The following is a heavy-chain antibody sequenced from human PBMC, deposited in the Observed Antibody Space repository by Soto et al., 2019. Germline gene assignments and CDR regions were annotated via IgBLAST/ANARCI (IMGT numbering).Heavy chain of an antibody. V-gene: IGHV3-30*18. CDR1: GFTFSSYG. CDR3: ANVVSSTSNFDD. J-gene: IGHJ4*02. D-gene: IGHD2-15*01. Sequence: SLRLSCAASGFTFSSYGLHWVRQAPGKGLEWVAVISYDGSNKYYADSVKGRFTISRDNSKNTLYLQMNSLRAEDTAVYYVANVVSSTSNFDDGGQGSLLTVS. CDR2: ISYDGSNK.